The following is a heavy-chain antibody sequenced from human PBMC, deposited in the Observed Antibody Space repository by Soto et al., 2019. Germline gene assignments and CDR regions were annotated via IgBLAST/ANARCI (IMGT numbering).Heavy chain of an antibody. CDR1: GYTFTSYG. J-gene: IGHJ5*02. Sequence: QVQLVQSGAEVKKPGASVKVSCKASGYTFTSYGLSWVRQAPGQGLEWMGRISAYNYNTNYAQKLQGRVTMTTDTSTRTGLTSVRSLRSYYTAVYYCARVVGAQGHWGDPWGQGTRVTVSP. D-gene: IGHD1-26*01. V-gene: IGHV1-18*01. CDR3: ARVVGAQGHWGDP. CDR2: ISAYNYNT.